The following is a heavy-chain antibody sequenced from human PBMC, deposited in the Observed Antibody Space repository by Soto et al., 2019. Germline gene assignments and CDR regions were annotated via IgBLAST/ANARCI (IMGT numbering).Heavy chain of an antibody. J-gene: IGHJ6*02. CDR2: ISSSSSYI. Sequence: PGGSLRLSCAASGFTFSSYSMNWVRQSPGKGLEWVSSISSSSSYIYYADSVKGRFTISRDNAKNSLYLQMNSLRAEDTAVYYCARVIRGYSYGFDRQYYYYGMDVWGQGTTVTVSS. V-gene: IGHV3-21*01. D-gene: IGHD5-18*01. CDR1: GFTFSSYS. CDR3: ARVIRGYSYGFDRQYYYYGMDV.